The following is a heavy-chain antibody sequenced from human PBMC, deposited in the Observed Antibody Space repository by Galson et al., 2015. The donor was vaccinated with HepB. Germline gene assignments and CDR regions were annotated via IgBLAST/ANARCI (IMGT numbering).Heavy chain of an antibody. CDR1: GFTFSSYS. J-gene: IGHJ4*02. CDR3: ARDRNYDSSFDY. D-gene: IGHD3-22*01. Sequence: SLRLSCAASGFTFSSYSMNWVRQTPGKGLEWVSSISSSSTYIYYADSVKGRFTISRDNAKNSLYLQMNSLRAEDTAVYYCARDRNYDSSFDYWGQGTLVTVSS. CDR2: ISSSSTYI. V-gene: IGHV3-21*06.